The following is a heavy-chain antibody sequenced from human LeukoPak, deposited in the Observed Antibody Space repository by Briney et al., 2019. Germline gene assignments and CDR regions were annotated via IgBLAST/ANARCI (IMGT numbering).Heavy chain of an antibody. D-gene: IGHD3-10*01. Sequence: PGGSLRLSCAASGFTFSGYSMNWVRPAVGKGLEWVSYISASSSSIYYADSVKGRFTISRDNAKNSLYLQMNSLRDEDTAVYYCARRAAGRPGADYFQHWGQGILVTVSS. V-gene: IGHV3-48*02. CDR1: GFTFSGYS. CDR2: ISASSSSI. J-gene: IGHJ1*01. CDR3: ARRAAGRPGADYFQH.